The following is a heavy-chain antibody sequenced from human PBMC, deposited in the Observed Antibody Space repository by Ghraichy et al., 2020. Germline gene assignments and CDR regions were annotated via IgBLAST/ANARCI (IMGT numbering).Heavy chain of an antibody. Sequence: GGSLRLSCVASGFTFSNYWMHWVRQAPGKGLVWVSRIRSDGSSTIYADSVKGRSTISRDNAKNTLYLQMNSLRDEDTAVYYCAREYCSGGGSFFGTGGSHFDSWGQGTLVTVSS. V-gene: IGHV3-74*01. CDR3: AREYCSGGGSFFGTGGSHFDS. D-gene: IGHD2-15*01. CDR2: IRSDGSST. CDR1: GFTFSNYW. J-gene: IGHJ4*02.